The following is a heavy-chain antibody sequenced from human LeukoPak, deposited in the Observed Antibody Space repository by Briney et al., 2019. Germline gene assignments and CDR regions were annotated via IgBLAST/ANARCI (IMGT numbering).Heavy chain of an antibody. Sequence: PGGSLRLSCAASGFTVNTNYISWVRQAPGKGLEWVSIIYSGGNTCYADSAKGRFTISRDNSKNTLYLQMNTLRVEDTAMYYCTRYWGSGNAFDIWGQGTMVTVSS. CDR3: TRYWGSGNAFDI. V-gene: IGHV3-53*01. J-gene: IGHJ3*02. CDR1: GFTVNTNY. D-gene: IGHD7-27*01. CDR2: IYSGGNT.